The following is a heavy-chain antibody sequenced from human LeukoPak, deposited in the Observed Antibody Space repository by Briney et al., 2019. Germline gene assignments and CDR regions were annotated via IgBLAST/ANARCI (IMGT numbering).Heavy chain of an antibody. CDR1: GLPLRSYA. Sequence: GSLVLPCESPGLPLRSYAMSWVRPAPGKGLEWVSAISISGGSTYYADSVKGRFTITRDNSKNTLYLQMNSLRAEDAAVYYCANQLASSSWPYFDYWGQGTLVTVSS. V-gene: IGHV3-23*01. J-gene: IGHJ4*02. CDR2: ISISGGST. D-gene: IGHD6-13*01. CDR3: ANQLASSSWPYFDY.